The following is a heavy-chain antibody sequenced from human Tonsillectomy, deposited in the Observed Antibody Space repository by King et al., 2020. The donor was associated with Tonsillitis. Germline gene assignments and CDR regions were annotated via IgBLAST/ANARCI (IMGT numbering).Heavy chain of an antibody. D-gene: IGHD4-17*01. CDR2: IIPILGIA. V-gene: IGHV1-69*04. J-gene: IGHJ4*02. Sequence: QLVQSGAEVKKPGSSVKVSCKASGGTFSSYAISWVRQAPGQGLEWMGRIIPILGIANYAQKFQGRVTITADKSTSTAYMELSSLRSEDTAVYYCAIWSDEYGDYVPSRAPGDWGQGTLVTVSS. CDR3: AIWSDEYGDYVPSRAPGD. CDR1: GGTFSSYA.